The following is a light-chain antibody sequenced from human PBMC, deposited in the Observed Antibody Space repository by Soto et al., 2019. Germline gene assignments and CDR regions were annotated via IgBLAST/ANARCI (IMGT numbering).Light chain of an antibody. CDR1: RGHSSYA. J-gene: IGLJ2*01. V-gene: IGLV4-69*01. CDR3: QTWGTGVVV. CDR2: VNSDGSH. Sequence: QSVLTQSPSASASLGASIKLTCTLSRGHSSYAIAWHQQLPEKGPRYVMKVNSDGSHIKGDGTPDRFSGSSSGAERFLTISNLQSEDEADYYCQTWGTGVVVFGGGTKLTVL.